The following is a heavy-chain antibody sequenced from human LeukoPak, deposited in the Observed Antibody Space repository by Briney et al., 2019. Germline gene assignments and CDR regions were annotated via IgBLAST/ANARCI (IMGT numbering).Heavy chain of an antibody. CDR3: ARGQMFGELLGY. V-gene: IGHV1-2*02. J-gene: IGHJ4*02. Sequence: ASVKVSCKASGYTFTGYYMHWVRQAPGQGLEWMGWINPNSGGTNYAQKFQGRVTMTRDTSISTAYMELSRLRSDDTAVYCCARGQMFGELLGYWGQGTLVTVSS. CDR1: GYTFTGYY. CDR2: INPNSGGT. D-gene: IGHD3-10*02.